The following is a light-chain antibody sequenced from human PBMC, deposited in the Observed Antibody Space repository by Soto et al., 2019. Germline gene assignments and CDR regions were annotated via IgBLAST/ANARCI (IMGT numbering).Light chain of an antibody. V-gene: IGKV4-1*01. J-gene: IGKJ4*01. Sequence: DIVMTQSPDSLAVSLGARATVNCKSSQSVLYNSNNKNYLAWYQQKPGQPPKLHIYWASTRQSGVPDRFSGSGSGTDFTLTISSLQAEDVAVYYCQQYFGSPLTFGGGTKVEI. CDR1: QSVLYNSNNKNY. CDR2: WAS. CDR3: QQYFGSPLT.